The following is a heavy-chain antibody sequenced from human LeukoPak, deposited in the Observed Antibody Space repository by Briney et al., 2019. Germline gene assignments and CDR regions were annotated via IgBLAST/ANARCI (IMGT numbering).Heavy chain of an antibody. Sequence: SETLSLTCTVSGGSISSYYWSWIRQPPGKGLEWIGHIYYSGSTNYNPSLKSRVTISVDTSKNQFSLKLSSVTAADTAVYYCASSSSWYFYFDYWGQGTLVTVSS. V-gene: IGHV4-59*08. J-gene: IGHJ4*02. CDR3: ASSSSWYFYFDY. D-gene: IGHD6-13*01. CDR2: IYYSGST. CDR1: GGSISSYY.